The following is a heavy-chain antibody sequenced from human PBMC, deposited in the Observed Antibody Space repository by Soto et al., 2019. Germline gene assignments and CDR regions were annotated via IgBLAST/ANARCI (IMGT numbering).Heavy chain of an antibody. J-gene: IGHJ6*03. V-gene: IGHV3-23*01. CDR3: AKSHSSLYHMDV. Sequence: EVQVLESGGGLVQPGGSLRLSCVGSGFIFNNYAMAWVRQAPGKGLEWVSGFGGSGGTYYADSVKGRYTISRANSKNTLYLQMNSLRVEDTAVYYCAKSHSSLYHMDVWGKGTAVTVSS. CDR2: FGGSGGT. CDR1: GFIFNNYA.